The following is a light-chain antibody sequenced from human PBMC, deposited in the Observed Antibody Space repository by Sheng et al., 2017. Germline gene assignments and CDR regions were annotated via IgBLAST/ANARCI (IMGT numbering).Light chain of an antibody. J-gene: IGKJ4*01. CDR3: QQYNNWPPAT. V-gene: IGKV3-15*01. CDR2: GAS. Sequence: EIVMTQSPATLSVSPGERATLSCRASQSISSNLAWYQQKLGQAPRLLIYGASTRATGIPARFSGSGSGTEFTLTISSLQSGDFAVYYCQQYNNWPPATFGGGTKVEIK. CDR1: QSISSN.